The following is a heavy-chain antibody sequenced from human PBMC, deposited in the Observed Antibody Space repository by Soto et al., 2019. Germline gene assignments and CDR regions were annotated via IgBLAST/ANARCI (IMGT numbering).Heavy chain of an antibody. CDR3: ARGAVASARLFDY. CDR1: GDSVSSNSAT. V-gene: IGHV6-1*01. Sequence: QVHLQQSGPGLVTPSQTLSLTCAISGDSVSSNSATWNWIRQSPSRGLEWLGRTYYRSEWSNDYAASEKSRITINPDTPKNQFSLRLNSVTPEDTAVYYCARGAVASARLFDYWGQGTLVTVSS. CDR2: TYYRSEWSN. J-gene: IGHJ4*02. D-gene: IGHD6-13*01.